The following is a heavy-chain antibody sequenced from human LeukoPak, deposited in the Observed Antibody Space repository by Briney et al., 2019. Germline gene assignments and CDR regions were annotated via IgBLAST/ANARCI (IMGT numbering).Heavy chain of an antibody. V-gene: IGHV3-64*01. D-gene: IGHD2-2*01. CDR3: ARGALPALYNWFDP. CDR2: ISSNGGST. CDR1: GFTFSSYA. Sequence: GGSLRLSCAASGFTFSSYAMHWVRQAPGKGLEYVSAISSNGGSTYYANSVKGRFTISRDNSKNTLYLQMGSLRAEDMAVYYCARGALPALYNWFDPWGQGTLVTVSS. J-gene: IGHJ5*02.